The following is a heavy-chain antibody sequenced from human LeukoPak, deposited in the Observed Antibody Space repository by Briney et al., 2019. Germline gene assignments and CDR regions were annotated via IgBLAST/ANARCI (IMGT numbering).Heavy chain of an antibody. CDR3: SRSQFDY. V-gene: IGHV3-74*03. CDR1: GFPFSGYW. Sequence: GGSLRLSCEPSGFPFSGYWMLWVRQAPGKGLVWVSRISGDGTIKTYADFVRGRFTISRDNTKNILYLQINSLKVEDTAIYFCSRSQFDYWGQGVLVTVSS. J-gene: IGHJ4*02. CDR2: ISGDGTIK.